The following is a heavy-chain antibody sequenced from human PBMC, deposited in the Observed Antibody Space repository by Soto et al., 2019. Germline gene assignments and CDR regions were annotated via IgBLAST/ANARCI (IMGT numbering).Heavy chain of an antibody. V-gene: IGHV4-30-2*01. D-gene: IGHD4-17*01. Sequence: QLQLQESGSGLVKPSQTLSLTCAVSGGSISSGGYSWSWIRQPPGKGLEWIGYIYHSGSTYYDPSLKSRVTISVDRSKNQFSLKLSSVTAADTAVYYCARAHYGDYGYGMDVWGQGTTVTVSS. J-gene: IGHJ6*02. CDR3: ARAHYGDYGYGMDV. CDR1: GGSISSGGYS. CDR2: IYHSGST.